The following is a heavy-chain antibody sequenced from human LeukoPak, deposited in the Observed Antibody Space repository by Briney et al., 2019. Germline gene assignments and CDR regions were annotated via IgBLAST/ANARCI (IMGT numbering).Heavy chain of an antibody. J-gene: IGHJ6*04. CDR3: ARREAKVVSYGLDV. CDR2: IWHDESNR. CDR1: GFTFSSYV. V-gene: IGHV3-33*07. Sequence: GGSLRLSCVGSGFTFSSYVMYWVRQAPGKGREWVAVIWHDESNRYYADSVKGRFTISRDNPKNIMYLQMNSLGAEDTAVYYCARREAKVVSYGLDVWGKGTTVTVST. D-gene: IGHD4/OR15-4a*01.